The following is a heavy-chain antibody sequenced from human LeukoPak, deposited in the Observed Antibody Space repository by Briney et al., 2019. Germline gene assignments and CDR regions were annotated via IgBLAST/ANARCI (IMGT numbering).Heavy chain of an antibody. D-gene: IGHD6-13*01. CDR1: GYTFTSYA. Sequence: ASVKVSCMASGYTFTSYAMHWVRQAPGQRLEWMGWINAGNGNTKYSQKFQGRVTITRDTSASTAYMELSSLRSEDTAVYYCAREYSSSWYEPYFDYWGQGTLVTVSS. CDR3: AREYSSSWYEPYFDY. CDR2: INAGNGNT. V-gene: IGHV1-3*01. J-gene: IGHJ4*02.